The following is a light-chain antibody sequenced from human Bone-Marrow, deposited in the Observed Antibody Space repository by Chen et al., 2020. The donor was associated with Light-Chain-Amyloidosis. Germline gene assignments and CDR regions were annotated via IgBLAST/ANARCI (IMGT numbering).Light chain of an antibody. CDR1: DLPTKY. J-gene: IGLJ2*01. V-gene: IGLV3-25*03. CDR2: RDT. CDR3: QSADSSGTYEVI. Sequence: SYALTQPPSVPAYPGQTARITCSGDDLPTKYAYWYQQKPGQAPVLVIHRDTERPSGISERFSGSSSGTTATLTISGVQAEDEADYHCQSADSSGTYEVIFGGGTKLTVL.